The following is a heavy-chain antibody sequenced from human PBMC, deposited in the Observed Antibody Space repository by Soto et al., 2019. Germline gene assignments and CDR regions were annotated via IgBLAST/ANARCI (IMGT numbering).Heavy chain of an antibody. CDR3: ATYSGYDFSDY. CDR2: IWYGGSNK. CDR1: GFTFSSYG. Sequence: GGSLRLSCAASGFTFSSYGMHWVRQAPGKGLEWVAVIWYGGSNKYYADSVKGRFTISRDNSKNTLYLQMNSLRAEDTAVYYCATYSGYDFSDYWGQGTLVTVSS. D-gene: IGHD5-12*01. V-gene: IGHV3-33*01. J-gene: IGHJ4*02.